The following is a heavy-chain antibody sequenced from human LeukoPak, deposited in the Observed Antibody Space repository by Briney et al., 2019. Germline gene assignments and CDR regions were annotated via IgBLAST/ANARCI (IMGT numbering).Heavy chain of an antibody. J-gene: IGHJ5*02. CDR3: AKARGSSSQWFDH. Sequence: TGGSLRLSCVASGYTFCSYAMSWVRQAPGKGLEWVSVISNGSSTYYADSVKGRFTISRDNSKNTVYLQTNSLRAEDTALYYCAKARGSSSQWFDHWGQGTLVTVSS. V-gene: IGHV3-23*01. CDR1: GYTFCSYA. D-gene: IGHD6-6*01. CDR2: ISNGSST.